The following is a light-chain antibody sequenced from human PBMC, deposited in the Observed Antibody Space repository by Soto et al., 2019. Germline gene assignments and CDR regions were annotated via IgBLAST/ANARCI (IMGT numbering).Light chain of an antibody. CDR2: DAS. Sequence: DIQMTQTPSSLSASVGDRVTITCQASQDIKNYLNWYQQKPGKDPNLLIYDASNLKTGVPSRFSGSGSGTHFTFTISSLQPEDIATYYCQHYDHLPPLSFGGGTKVEIK. CDR1: QDIKNY. V-gene: IGKV1-33*01. CDR3: QHYDHLPPLS. J-gene: IGKJ4*01.